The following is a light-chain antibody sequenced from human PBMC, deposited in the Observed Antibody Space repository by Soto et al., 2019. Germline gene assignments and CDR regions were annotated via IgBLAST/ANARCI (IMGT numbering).Light chain of an antibody. J-gene: IGLJ1*01. CDR2: GNS. V-gene: IGLV1-40*01. CDR3: QSYDNSLSVYV. CDR1: SSNIGAHYA. Sequence: QSVLTQPPSVSGAPGQRVTISCTRSSSNIGAHYAVHWYQQLPGTAPKLLIYGNSNRPSGVPDRFSGSKSGTSASLAITGLQAEDEADYYCQSYDNSLSVYVFGTGTKVTV.